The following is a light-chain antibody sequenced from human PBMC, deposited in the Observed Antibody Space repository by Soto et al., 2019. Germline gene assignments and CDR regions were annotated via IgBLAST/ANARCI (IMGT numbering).Light chain of an antibody. CDR3: SVWGNNLHGPGV. V-gene: IGLV1-44*01. Sequence: QSVLTQQPSASGPPGQRGTLSCSGSSSTIGSNTVDWYQQLPGTAPKLLNYSHDQRPLGFPDRFSASRSGTSGSLAISGLQAGDEGIYYCSVWGNNLHGPGVFGGGTKLTVL. CDR1: SSTIGSNT. J-gene: IGLJ3*02. CDR2: SHD.